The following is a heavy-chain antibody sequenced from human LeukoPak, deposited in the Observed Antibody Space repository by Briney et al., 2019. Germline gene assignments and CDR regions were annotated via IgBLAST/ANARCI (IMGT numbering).Heavy chain of an antibody. CDR3: TTGRPYDYYIDI. J-gene: IGHJ3*02. Sequence: GSLRLSCAASGFTFSNAWMSWVRPAPGKGLEWVGRIKSKTDGGTTDYAAPVKGRFAISRDDSKNTLYLQMNSLKTEDTAVYYCTTGRPYDYYIDIWGQGTMVTVSS. CDR2: IKSKTDGGTT. V-gene: IGHV3-15*01. CDR1: GFTFSNAW. D-gene: IGHD5-12*01.